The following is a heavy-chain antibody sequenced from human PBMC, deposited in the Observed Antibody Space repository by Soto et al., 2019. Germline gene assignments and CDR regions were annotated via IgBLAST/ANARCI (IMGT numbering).Heavy chain of an antibody. Sequence: QLQLQESGPGLVKPSETLTLTCTVSGDSISTRSFYWGWFRQPPGKGLEWIANIHNSGRKNYNPSLKSRFTITVDTSNNQFSLQLTSVTAADKAMYYCATERGLRPGMAVAGTFLWGQGTLVSVSS. CDR1: GDSISTRSFY. V-gene: IGHV4-39*01. CDR2: IHNSGRK. D-gene: IGHD6-19*01. CDR3: ATERGLRPGMAVAGTFL. J-gene: IGHJ4*02.